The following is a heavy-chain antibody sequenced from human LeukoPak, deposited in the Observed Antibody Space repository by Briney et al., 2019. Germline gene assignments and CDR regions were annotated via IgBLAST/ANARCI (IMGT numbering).Heavy chain of an antibody. CDR1: GFTFRSYA. J-gene: IGHJ5*02. CDR3: ASVGKRQQPLGNWFDP. Sequence: GGSLRLSCAASGFTFRSYAMHWVRQAPGKGLEWVAVISYDGSNKYYADSVKGRFTFSRGNSKNTMYLQMNSLRPEDTAVYYCASVGKRQQPLGNWFDPWGQGTLVTVSP. V-gene: IGHV3-30-3*01. CDR2: ISYDGSNK. D-gene: IGHD6-13*01.